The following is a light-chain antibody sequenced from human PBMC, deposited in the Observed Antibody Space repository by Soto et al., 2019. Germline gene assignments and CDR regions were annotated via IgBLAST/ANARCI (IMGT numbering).Light chain of an antibody. J-gene: IGKJ1*01. V-gene: IGKV1-33*01. CDR3: QQYNSYWT. CDR1: QDISNY. Sequence: DIQMTQSPSSQSASVGDIVAITCQASQDISNYLNWYQQKPGKAPKLLIYDASNLETGVPSRFSGSGSGTDFTFTISSLQPDDSATYYCQQYNSYWTFGQGTKVDI. CDR2: DAS.